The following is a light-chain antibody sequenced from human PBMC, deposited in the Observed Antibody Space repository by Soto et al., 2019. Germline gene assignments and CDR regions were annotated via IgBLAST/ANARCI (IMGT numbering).Light chain of an antibody. CDR3: QHYNNYPST. J-gene: IGKJ1*01. Sequence: DIQMTQSPSTLSASVGDRVTITCRASQSISSWLAWYQQKPGKAPKLLIYKASSLESGVPSRFRGSGSGTEFTLTISSLQPDDFATYDCQHYNNYPSTVGQGTKVEIK. V-gene: IGKV1-5*03. CDR1: QSISSW. CDR2: KAS.